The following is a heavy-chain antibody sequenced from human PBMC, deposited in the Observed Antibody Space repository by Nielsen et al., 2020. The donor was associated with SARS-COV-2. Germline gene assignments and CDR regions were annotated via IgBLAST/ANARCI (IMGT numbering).Heavy chain of an antibody. CDR1: GFTFSYYG. J-gene: IGHJ4*02. CDR3: AKDFGGADPSQTY. Sequence: GESLKISCAAPGFTFSYYGMHWVRQAPGKGLEWVAFIRYDGSNEYYADSVKGRFTISRDNSKNTLYLQMNSLRAEDTAVYYCAKDFGGADPSQTYWGQGTLVTVSS. CDR2: IRYDGSNE. D-gene: IGHD3-16*01. V-gene: IGHV3-30*02.